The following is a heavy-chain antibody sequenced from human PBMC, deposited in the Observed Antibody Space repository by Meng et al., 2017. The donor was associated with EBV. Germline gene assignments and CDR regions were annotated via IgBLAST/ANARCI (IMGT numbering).Heavy chain of an antibody. CDR2: IYWDDDK. V-gene: IGHV2-5*02. CDR3: AHIIAARPFDY. CDR1: GFSLSTRVVG. D-gene: IGHD6-6*01. J-gene: IGHJ4*02. Sequence: HSTFDEYGPKAVQPPQTLTLNFTFSGFSLSTRVVGVGWIRQPPGKALEWLALIYWDDDKRYSPSLKSRLTITKDTSKNQVVLTMTNMDPVDAATYYCAHIIAARPFDYWGQGTLVTVSS.